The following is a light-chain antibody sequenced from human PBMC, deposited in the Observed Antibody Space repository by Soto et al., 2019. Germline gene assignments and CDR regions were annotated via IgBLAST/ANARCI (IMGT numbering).Light chain of an antibody. CDR2: TTS. J-gene: IGKJ4*01. V-gene: IGKV1-39*01. Sequence: DIQMTQSPSSLSASVGDRVTITCRASQSISNFLNWYQQKPGKAPKLLIHTTSSVQSGVPSRFSGSGTGTDFTLTISSLQPEDFATYYCQQSYSTPQTFGGGTKVEI. CDR1: QSISNF. CDR3: QQSYSTPQT.